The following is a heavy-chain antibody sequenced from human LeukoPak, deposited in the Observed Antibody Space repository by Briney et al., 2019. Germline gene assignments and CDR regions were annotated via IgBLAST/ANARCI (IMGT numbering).Heavy chain of an antibody. CDR2: INHSGST. J-gene: IGHJ4*02. CDR1: GGSFSGYY. D-gene: IGHD1-26*01. V-gene: IGHV4-34*01. CDR3: ASGGSLEPFDY. Sequence: PSETLSLTCAVYGGSFSGYYWSWIRQPPGKGLEWIGEINHSGSTNYNPSLKSRVTISVDTSKNQFSLKLSSVTAADTAVYYCASGGSLEPFDYWGQGTLVTVSS.